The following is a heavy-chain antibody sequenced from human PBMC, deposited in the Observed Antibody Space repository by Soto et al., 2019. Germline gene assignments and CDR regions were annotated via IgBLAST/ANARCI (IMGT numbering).Heavy chain of an antibody. CDR2: IGHTGSFQ. V-gene: IGHV3-33*01. D-gene: IGHD3-9*01. J-gene: IGHJ4*02. CDR1: GFTYSGYG. CDR3: ARGSAPSFYILTGYPDY. Sequence: PGGSLRLSCAASGFTYSGYGMHWVRQAPGKGLEWVAVIGHTGSFQSYGDSVKGRFIVSRDNSQNTLYLQMNSSVTAADTAVYYCARGSAPSFYILTGYPDYWGQGTLVTVSS.